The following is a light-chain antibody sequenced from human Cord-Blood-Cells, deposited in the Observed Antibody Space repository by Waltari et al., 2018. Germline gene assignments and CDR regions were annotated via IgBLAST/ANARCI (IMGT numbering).Light chain of an antibody. CDR3: SSYTSSSTYV. V-gene: IGLV2-14*03. CDR2: DVS. Sequence: QSALTQPASVSGSPGQXXXXXXXXTXXXVXXXXXXXWYQHHPGKAPKLIIYDVSNRPSGVSNRFSGSKSGNTASLTISGLQAEDEADYYCSSYTSSSTYVFGTGTKVTVL. J-gene: IGLJ1*01. CDR1: XXXVXXXXX.